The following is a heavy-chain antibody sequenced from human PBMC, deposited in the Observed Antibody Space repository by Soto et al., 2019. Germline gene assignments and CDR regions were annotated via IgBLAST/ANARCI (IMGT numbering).Heavy chain of an antibody. CDR3: AFHTVTTDPRFDY. J-gene: IGHJ4*02. V-gene: IGHV1-24*01. CDR2: FDPEDGEA. D-gene: IGHD4-17*01. Sequence: ASVKVSCKVSGYTLTELSMHWVRQAPGKGLEWMGGFDPEDGEAIYAQKFQGRVTMTEDTSTDTAYMELSSLRSEDTAVYYGAFHTVTTDPRFDYWGQGTLVTVSS. CDR1: GYTLTELS.